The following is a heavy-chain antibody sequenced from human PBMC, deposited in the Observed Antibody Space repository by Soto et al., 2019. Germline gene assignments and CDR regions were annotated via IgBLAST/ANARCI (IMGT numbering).Heavy chain of an antibody. Sequence: GGSLRLSCAASGFTFSTYWMHWVRQAPGKGLVWVSRINPDGSSTNYADSVKGRFTISRDNAKNTLYLQMISLRAEDTAVYFCTRDPPGTGIDYWGQGTLVTVSS. V-gene: IGHV3-74*01. CDR3: TRDPPGTGIDY. J-gene: IGHJ4*02. CDR2: INPDGSST. CDR1: GFTFSTYW. D-gene: IGHD1-1*01.